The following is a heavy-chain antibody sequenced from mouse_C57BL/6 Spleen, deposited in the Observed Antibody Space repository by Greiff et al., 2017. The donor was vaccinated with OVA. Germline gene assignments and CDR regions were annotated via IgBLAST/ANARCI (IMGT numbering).Heavy chain of an antibody. Sequence: VQLQQPGAELVMPGASVKLSCKASGYTFTSYWMHWVKQRPGQGLEWIGEIDPSDSYTNYNQKFKGKSTLTVDKSSSTAYMQLSSLTSEDSAVYYCVYYGNYDPYFDVWGTGTTVTVSS. J-gene: IGHJ1*03. CDR1: GYTFTSYW. V-gene: IGHV1-69*01. D-gene: IGHD2-1*01. CDR2: IDPSDSYT. CDR3: VYYGNYDPYFDV.